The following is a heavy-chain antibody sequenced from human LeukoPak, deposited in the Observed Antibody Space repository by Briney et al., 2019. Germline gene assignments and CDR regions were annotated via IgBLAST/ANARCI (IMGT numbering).Heavy chain of an antibody. J-gene: IGHJ6*03. CDR2: ISYDGSNK. CDR1: GFTFSSYE. D-gene: IGHD2-8*02. V-gene: IGHV3-30*18. Sequence: GGSLRLSCAASGFTFSSYEMNWVRQAPGKGLEWVAVISYDGSNKYYADSVKGRFTISRDNSKNTLYLQMNSLRAEDTAVYYCAKCPVTGDYYMDVWGKGTTVTISS. CDR3: AKCPVTGDYYMDV.